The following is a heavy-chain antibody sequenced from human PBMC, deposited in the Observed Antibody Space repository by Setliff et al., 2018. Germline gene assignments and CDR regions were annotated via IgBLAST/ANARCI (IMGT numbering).Heavy chain of an antibody. D-gene: IGHD7-27*01. V-gene: IGHV3-74*01. CDR1: GFTFSSHT. CDR2: FSSSGDGTIT. Sequence: PGGSLRLSCAASGFTFSSHTMNWVRQGPGKGLEWVAYFSSSGDGTITHYADSVKGRFTISRDNAKNTLYLQMNSLRGEDTAVYFCACLDWGENFFNVDVWGKGTTVTVSS. CDR3: ACLDWGENFFNVDV. J-gene: IGHJ6*04.